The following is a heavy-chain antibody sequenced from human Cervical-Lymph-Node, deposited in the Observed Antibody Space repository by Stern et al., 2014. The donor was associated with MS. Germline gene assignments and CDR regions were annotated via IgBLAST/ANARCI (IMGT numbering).Heavy chain of an antibody. Sequence: MQLVESGAEVKKPGSSVRVSCKPSGGTLNSYAISWVRQAPGLGLQGLGRIIPILGVPNYAPKFQDRVTITANKSTSASYMELSSLTSEDTAIYYCAKGEGDYGETDAFDLGGPGTMGTGSA. J-gene: IGHJ3*01. CDR1: GGTLNSYA. V-gene: IGHV1-69*09. CDR3: AKGEGDYGETDAFDL. D-gene: IGHD4-17*01. CDR2: IIPILGVP.